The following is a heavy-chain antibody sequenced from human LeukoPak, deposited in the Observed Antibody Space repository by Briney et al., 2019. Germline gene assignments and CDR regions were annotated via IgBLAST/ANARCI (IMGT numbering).Heavy chain of an antibody. Sequence: ASVTVSCKVSGYTLTELSMHWVRQAPGKGLEWMGGFDPEDGETIYAQKFQGRVTMTRDTSTSTVYMELSSLRSEDTAVYYCARAYYDSSGYYPLSDHWGQGTLVTVSS. CDR3: ARAYYDSSGYYPLSDH. CDR2: FDPEDGET. CDR1: GYTLTELS. D-gene: IGHD3-22*01. V-gene: IGHV1-24*01. J-gene: IGHJ5*02.